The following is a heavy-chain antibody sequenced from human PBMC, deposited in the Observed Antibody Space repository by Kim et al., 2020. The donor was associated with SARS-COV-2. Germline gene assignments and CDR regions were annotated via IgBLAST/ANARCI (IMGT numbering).Heavy chain of an antibody. Sequence: KGRFTISSENTNNTLYLQMNSLRAEDTAVYYCAKSQGCSSTSCYGNYFDYWGQGTLVTVSS. V-gene: IGHV3-23*01. J-gene: IGHJ4*02. CDR3: AKSQGCSSTSCYGNYFDY. D-gene: IGHD2-2*01.